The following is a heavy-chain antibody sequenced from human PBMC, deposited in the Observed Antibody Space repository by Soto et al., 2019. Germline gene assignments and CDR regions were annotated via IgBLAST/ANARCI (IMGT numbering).Heavy chain of an antibody. D-gene: IGHD1-26*01. J-gene: IGHJ4*02. V-gene: IGHV3-9*01. CDR2: ISWNSGSI. Sequence: EVPLVESGGGLVQPGRSLRLSCAASGFTFDDYAMHWVRQAPGKGLEWVSGISWNSGSIGYADSVKGRFTISRDNAKNSLYLQMNSLRAEDTALYYCAKDKGGSYDNWGQGTLVTVSS. CDR3: AKDKGGSYDN. CDR1: GFTFDDYA.